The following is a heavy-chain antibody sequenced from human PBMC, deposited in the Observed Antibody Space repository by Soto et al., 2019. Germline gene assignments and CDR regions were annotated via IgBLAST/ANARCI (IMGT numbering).Heavy chain of an antibody. CDR3: ARVHKNWFDS. CDR1: GYTFNTYW. Sequence: GESLKISCKGSGYTFNTYWIGWVRQMPGKGLEWMGLIYPGDSYTNYSPSFQGQVTTSADKSISTAYLQWSSLRASDTALYFCARVHKNWFDSWAQGTMVTVSS. V-gene: IGHV5-10-1*04. CDR2: IYPGDSYT. J-gene: IGHJ5*01.